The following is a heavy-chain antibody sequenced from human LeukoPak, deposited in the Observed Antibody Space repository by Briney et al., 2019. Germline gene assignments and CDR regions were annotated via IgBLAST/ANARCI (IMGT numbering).Heavy chain of an antibody. Sequence: SQTLSLTCTVSGGSISSGGYYWSWIRQPAGKGLEWIGRIYTSGSTNYNPSLKSRVTMSVDTSKNQFSLKLSSVTAADTAVYYCARGRVYCSSTSCYSYYFDYWGQGTLVTVSS. D-gene: IGHD2-2*02. CDR1: GGSISSGGYY. V-gene: IGHV4-61*02. J-gene: IGHJ4*02. CDR2: IYTSGST. CDR3: ARGRVYCSSTSCYSYYFDY.